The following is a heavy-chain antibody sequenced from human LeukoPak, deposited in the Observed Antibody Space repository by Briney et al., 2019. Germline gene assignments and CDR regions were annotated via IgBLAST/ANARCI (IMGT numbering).Heavy chain of an antibody. D-gene: IGHD3-22*01. V-gene: IGHV1-2*02. J-gene: IGHJ3*02. Sequence: GASVTVSCKASGYTFTVYYMHWVRQAPGQGLEWVGWINPNSGGTNYAQKFQGRVTMTRDTSISTAYMELSRLRSDDTAVYYCARLTVVPGAFDIWGQGTMVTVSS. CDR1: GYTFTVYY. CDR3: ARLTVVPGAFDI. CDR2: INPNSGGT.